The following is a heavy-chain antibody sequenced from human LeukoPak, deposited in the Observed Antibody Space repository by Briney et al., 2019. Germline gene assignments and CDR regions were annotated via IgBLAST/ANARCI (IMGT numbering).Heavy chain of an antibody. Sequence: SVNVSCKASGGTFRHYAISWVRLAPGQGLEWMGGIIPIFDSPTYGQKFQDRVTMTTDESTSTAYLELSSLTSDDTAVYYCARQVVAAGFDDWGQGTLVTVSS. V-gene: IGHV1-69*05. CDR3: ARQVVAAGFDD. CDR1: GGTFRHYA. D-gene: IGHD6-25*01. J-gene: IGHJ4*02. CDR2: IIPIFDSP.